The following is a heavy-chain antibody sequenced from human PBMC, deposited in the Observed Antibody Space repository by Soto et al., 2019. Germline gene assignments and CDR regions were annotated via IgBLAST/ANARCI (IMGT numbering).Heavy chain of an antibody. J-gene: IGHJ4*02. V-gene: IGHV3-23*01. CDR3: VKDYYDSSGYSYFDY. CDR2: ISGSGVSP. Sequence: GGSLRLSCAASGFTFSKYAMSWVRQPPGKGLEWVSAISGSGVSPYYADSVKGRFTISRDNSKNMLYLQMNSVRAEDTAVYYCVKDYYDSSGYSYFDYWGQGTQVTVSS. CDR1: GFTFSKYA. D-gene: IGHD3-22*01.